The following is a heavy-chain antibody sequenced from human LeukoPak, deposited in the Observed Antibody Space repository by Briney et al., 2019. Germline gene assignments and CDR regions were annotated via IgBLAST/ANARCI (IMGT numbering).Heavy chain of an antibody. Sequence: ASVKVSCKTSLYTFSGYYMHWVRQAPGQGLEWMEWINPNSGGPNYAQRFQGRVTMTRDTSIRTAYMGLSRLRSDDTAVYYCARGDSIYYDNSGYGAFEYWGQETLVTVYS. CDR3: ARGDSIYYDNSGYGAFEY. J-gene: IGHJ4*02. V-gene: IGHV1-2*02. CDR2: INPNSGGP. CDR1: LYTFSGYY. D-gene: IGHD3-22*01.